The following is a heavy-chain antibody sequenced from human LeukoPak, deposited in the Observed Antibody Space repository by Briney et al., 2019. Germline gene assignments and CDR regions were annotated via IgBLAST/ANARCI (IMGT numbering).Heavy chain of an antibody. Sequence: PSETLSLTCAVYGGSFSGYYWSWIRQPPGKGLEWIGYAYYSGSTNYNPSLKSRVTISVDTSKNQFSLKLSSVTAADTAVYYCARGDYYDSSGYQSPSFDYWGQGTLVTVSS. D-gene: IGHD3-22*01. J-gene: IGHJ4*02. CDR2: AYYSGST. CDR3: ARGDYYDSSGYQSPSFDY. CDR1: GGSFSGYY. V-gene: IGHV4-59*08.